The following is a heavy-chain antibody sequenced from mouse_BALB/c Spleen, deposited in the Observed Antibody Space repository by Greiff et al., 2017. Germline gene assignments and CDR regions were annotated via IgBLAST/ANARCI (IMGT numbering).Heavy chain of an antibody. J-gene: IGHJ4*01. CDR1: GFTFSSYG. CDR2: INSNGGST. V-gene: IGHV5-6-3*01. CDR3: ARAGVRSYYYAMDY. Sequence: EVKVVESGGGLVQPGGSLKLSCAASGFTFSSYGMSWVRQTPDKRLELVATINSNGGSTYYPDSVKGRFTISRDNAKNTLYLQMSSLKSEDTAMYYCARAGVRSYYYAMDYWGQGTSVTVSS. D-gene: IGHD1-1*01.